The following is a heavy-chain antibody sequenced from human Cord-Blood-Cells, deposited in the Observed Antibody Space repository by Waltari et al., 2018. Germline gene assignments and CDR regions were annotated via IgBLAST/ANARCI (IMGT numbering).Heavy chain of an antibody. Sequence: QVQLQQWGAGLLKPSETLSLTCAVYGGSFSGYYWSWIRQPPGKGLEWIGEINHSGSTNYNPSIKSRVTISVDTSKNQFSLKLSSVTAADTAVYYCARGQGVLSEYFDYWGQGTLVTVSS. J-gene: IGHJ4*02. CDR3: ARGQGVLSEYFDY. V-gene: IGHV4-34*01. CDR2: INHSGST. D-gene: IGHD3-16*01. CDR1: GGSFSGYY.